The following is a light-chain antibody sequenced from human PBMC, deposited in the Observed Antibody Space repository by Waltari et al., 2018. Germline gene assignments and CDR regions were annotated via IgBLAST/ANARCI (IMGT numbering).Light chain of an antibody. J-gene: IGKJ1*01. CDR1: QSISRY. V-gene: IGKV1-39*01. Sequence: DIQMTQSPSSLSASVADIVTIPCRASQSISRYLNWYKQKPGKAPQVLIYAASSLQSGVPSRFSGSGFGTDFTLSINSLRPEDFATYYCQQTYSTPWTFGHGTKVESK. CDR2: AAS. CDR3: QQTYSTPWT.